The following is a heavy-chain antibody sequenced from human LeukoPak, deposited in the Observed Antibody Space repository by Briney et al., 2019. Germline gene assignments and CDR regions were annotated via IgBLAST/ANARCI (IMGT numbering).Heavy chain of an antibody. V-gene: IGHV3-30*02. CDR1: GLTFSSYG. CDR2: IRYDGSNK. D-gene: IGHD3-10*01. J-gene: IGHJ5*02. CDR3: AKSGAMVRGVMNWFDP. Sequence: GGSLRLSCAASGLTFSSYGMHWVPQAPGKGLEWVAFIRYDGSNKYYADSVKGRFTISRDNSKNTLYLQMNSLRAEDTAVYYCAKSGAMVRGVMNWFDPWGQGTLVTVSS.